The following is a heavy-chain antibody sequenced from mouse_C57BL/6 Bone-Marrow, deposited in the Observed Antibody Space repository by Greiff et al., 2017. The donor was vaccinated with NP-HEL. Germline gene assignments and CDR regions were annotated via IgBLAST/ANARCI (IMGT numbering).Heavy chain of an antibody. V-gene: IGHV7-3*01. CDR2: IRNKANGYTT. Sequence: EVKLVESGGGFVQPGGSLSLSCAASGFTFTDYYMSWVRQPPGKALEWLGFIRNKANGYTTEYSASVKGRFTISRDNSQSILYLQMNALRAEDSATYYCARSWDDFDYWGQGTTLTVSS. CDR3: ARSWDDFDY. D-gene: IGHD4-1*01. CDR1: GFTFTDYY. J-gene: IGHJ2*01.